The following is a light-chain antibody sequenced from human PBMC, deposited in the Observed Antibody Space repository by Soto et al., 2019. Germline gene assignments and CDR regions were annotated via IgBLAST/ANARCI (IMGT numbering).Light chain of an antibody. V-gene: IGKV1-8*01. CDR3: QQYYSYPWT. J-gene: IGKJ1*01. CDR2: AAS. Sequence: AIRMTQSPSSLSASTGDRVNITCRASQGISSYLAWYQQKPGKAPKLLIYAASTLQSGVPSRFSGSGSGTDFTLTISCLQSEDFATYYCQQYYSYPWTFGQGTKVEIK. CDR1: QGISSY.